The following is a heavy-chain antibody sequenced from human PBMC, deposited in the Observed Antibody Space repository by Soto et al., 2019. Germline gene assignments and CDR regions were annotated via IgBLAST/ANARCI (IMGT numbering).Heavy chain of an antibody. V-gene: IGHV1-69*12. CDR2: IIPIFGTP. D-gene: IGHD3-3*01. J-gene: IGHJ5*02. CDR1: RGTFNSYA. CDR3: ALQGVRITIFGARFDP. Sequence: QVQLVQSGAEVKKPGSSVKVSCKASRGTFNSYAISWVRQAPGQGLEWMGGIIPIFGTPNYAQKLQGRVTITADESTSTAYMELNSLRSEDTAVYYCALQGVRITIFGARFDPWGQGTLVTVSS.